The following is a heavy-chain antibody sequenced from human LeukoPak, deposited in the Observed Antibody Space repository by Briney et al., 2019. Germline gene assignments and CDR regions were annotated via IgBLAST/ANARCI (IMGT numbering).Heavy chain of an antibody. V-gene: IGHV3-30*14. D-gene: IGHD3-22*01. CDR3: VRSSGYYDC. CDR1: GFTFSSNV. CDR2: ISHDGNNK. Sequence: GGSLRLSCAASGFTFSSNVMHWVRQAPGKGLEWVAVISHDGNNKNYADSVKGRFTISRDNSINTLYLQMNSLRREDSAVYYCVRSSGYYDCWGQGTLVTVSS. J-gene: IGHJ4*02.